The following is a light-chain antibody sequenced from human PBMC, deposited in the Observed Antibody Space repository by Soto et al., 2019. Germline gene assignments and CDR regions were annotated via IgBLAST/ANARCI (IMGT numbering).Light chain of an antibody. CDR1: SSDIGRYDY. CDR3: CSFTSSKTWV. CDR2: EVI. V-gene: IGLV2-14*01. Sequence: QSALTQPASVTGSPGQSITIYCTGTSSDIGRYDYVSWFQQHPGRAPRLLIYEVINRPSGVSTRFSGSKSGNTASLTISGLQAEDEADFYCCSFTSSKTWVFGGGTKVTVL. J-gene: IGLJ3*02.